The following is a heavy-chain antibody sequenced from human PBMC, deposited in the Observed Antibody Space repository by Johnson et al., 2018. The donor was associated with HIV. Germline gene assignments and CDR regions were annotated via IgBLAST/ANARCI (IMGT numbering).Heavy chain of an antibody. CDR3: ARLCSGCADAFDM. Sequence: QMQLVESGGGLVKPGGSPRLSCAASGFTFSDHYMAWIRQAPGKGLEWVSYICSSGSTIYYADSVKGRFTVSRDNAKNSGYLQVNSLRAEGTAVYYCARLCSGCADAFDMWGQGTMVTVS. V-gene: IGHV3-11*04. D-gene: IGHD3-10*02. CDR2: ICSSGSTI. J-gene: IGHJ3*02. CDR1: GFTFSDHY.